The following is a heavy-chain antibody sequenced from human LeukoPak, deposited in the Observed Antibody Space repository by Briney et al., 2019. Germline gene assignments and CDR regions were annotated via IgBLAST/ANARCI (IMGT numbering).Heavy chain of an antibody. CDR2: INPSGGST. Sequence: GASVKVSCKASGYTFTSYYMHWVRQAPGRGLEWMGIINPSGGSTSYAQKFQGRVTMIRDTSTSTVYMELSSLRSEDTAVYYCARGLSLQAAAGTSLFDYWGQGTLVTVSS. CDR3: ARGLSLQAAAGTSLFDY. J-gene: IGHJ4*02. D-gene: IGHD6-13*01. CDR1: GYTFTSYY. V-gene: IGHV1-46*03.